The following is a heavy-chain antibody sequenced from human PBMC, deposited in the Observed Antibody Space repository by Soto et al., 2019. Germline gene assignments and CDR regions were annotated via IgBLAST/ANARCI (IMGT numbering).Heavy chain of an antibody. CDR1: GFTFINYA. Sequence: EVQLLESGGGLVQPGGSLRLSCAGSGFTFINYAMNWVRQAPGKGLEWVSPISGGGDATFFADSVRGRFTISRDNSKKTVTLQMNGLGVDDTAVYYCARKILGSTSRPNYWYFDLWGRGTLVTVSS. CDR3: ARKILGSTSRPNYWYFDL. J-gene: IGHJ2*01. CDR2: ISGGGDAT. V-gene: IGHV3-23*01. D-gene: IGHD2-2*01.